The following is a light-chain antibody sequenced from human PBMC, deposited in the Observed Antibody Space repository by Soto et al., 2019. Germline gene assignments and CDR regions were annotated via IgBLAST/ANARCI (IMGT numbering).Light chain of an antibody. J-gene: IGLJ1*01. CDR3: CSYTSSITLV. CDR1: SSDVGSYNY. V-gene: IGLV2-14*01. CDR2: DVS. Sequence: QSALTQPASVSGSPGQSITISCTGTSSDVGSYNYVSWYQQHPGKAPKLMIYDVSNRPSGVSNRFSGSKSGNTASLTISGLQVEDEADYYFCSYTSSITLVFGTGTKLTVL.